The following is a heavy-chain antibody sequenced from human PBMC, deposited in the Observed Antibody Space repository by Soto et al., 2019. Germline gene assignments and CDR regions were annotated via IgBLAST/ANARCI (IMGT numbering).Heavy chain of an antibody. D-gene: IGHD3-3*01. CDR2: INPNSGGT. V-gene: IGHV1-2*04. J-gene: IGHJ6*02. CDR3: ARSYYYDFWSGHLEGPGMDV. Sequence: GASVKVSCKASGYTFTGYYMHWVRQAPGQGLEWMGWINPNSGGTNYAQKFQGWVTMTRDTPISTAYMELSRLRSDDTAVYYCARSYYYDFWSGHLEGPGMDVWGQGTTVTVSS. CDR1: GYTFTGYY.